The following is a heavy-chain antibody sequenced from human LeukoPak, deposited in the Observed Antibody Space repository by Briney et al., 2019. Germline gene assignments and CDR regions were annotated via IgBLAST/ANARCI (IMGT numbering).Heavy chain of an antibody. CDR3: AREGVYTSSWDM. Sequence: ASVKVSCKASGFTFTGYYFHWVRQAPGQGLEWMGWINPNSGDTYHARKFQGRVTMTRDTSISTAYMEMSRLRYDDAAVYYCAREGVYTSSWDMWGQRTLVTVSS. J-gene: IGHJ4*02. CDR2: INPNSGDT. D-gene: IGHD6-13*01. CDR1: GFTFTGYY. V-gene: IGHV1-2*02.